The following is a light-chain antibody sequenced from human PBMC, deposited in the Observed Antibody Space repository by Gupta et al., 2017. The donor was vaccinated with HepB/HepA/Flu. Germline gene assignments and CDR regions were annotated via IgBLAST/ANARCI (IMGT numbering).Light chain of an antibody. J-gene: IGKJ2*01. CDR3: QQDINLYT. Sequence: EVVMTQSPATLSVSPGERATLSCRASQSVSTHLHWYQQKTGQAPRILIPNRFRGSGSGTEFTLTISCRQYEDFAVYYGQQDINLYTFGQWTNLEIK. CDR1: QSVSTH. V-gene: IGKV3-15*01.